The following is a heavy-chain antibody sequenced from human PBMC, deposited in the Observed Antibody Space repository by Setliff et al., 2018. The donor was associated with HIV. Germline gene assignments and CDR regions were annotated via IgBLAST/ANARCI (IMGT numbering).Heavy chain of an antibody. V-gene: IGHV7-4-1*02. CDR1: GYTFTTYA. CDR2: INTNTGNP. CDR3: VCFDCGDY. J-gene: IGHJ4*02. Sequence: ASVKVSCKASGYTFTTYAMNWVRQAPGQGLEWMGWINTNTGNPTSAQGFTGRFVFSVDTSVSTAYLQISSLKAEDTAVYYCVCFDCGDYWGGGTLVTVSS. D-gene: IGHD3-9*01.